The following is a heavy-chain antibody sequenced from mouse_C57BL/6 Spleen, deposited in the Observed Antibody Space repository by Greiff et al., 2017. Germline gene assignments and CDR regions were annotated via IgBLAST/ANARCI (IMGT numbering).Heavy chain of an antibody. CDR3: ARPIYYGAAGRNAMDY. CDR2: IYPGSGST. CDR1: GYTFTSYW. V-gene: IGHV1-55*01. D-gene: IGHD1-1*01. Sequence: QVQLQQSGAELVKPGASVKMSCKASGYTFTSYWITWVKQRPGQGLEWIGDIYPGSGSTNYNEKFKSKATLTVDTSSSTAYMQLSSLTSEDSAVYYCARPIYYGAAGRNAMDYWGQGTSVTVSS. J-gene: IGHJ4*01.